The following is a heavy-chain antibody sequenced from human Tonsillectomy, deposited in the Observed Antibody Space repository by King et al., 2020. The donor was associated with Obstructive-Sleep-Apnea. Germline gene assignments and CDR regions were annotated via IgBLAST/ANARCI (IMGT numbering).Heavy chain of an antibody. V-gene: IGHV2-26*01. CDR1: GFSLSNAKMG. Sequence: TLKESGPVLVKPTETLTLTCTVSGFSLSNAKMGVSWIRQPPGKALEWLAHIFSNDEKSDSKSLKSRLTISKDTSKSQVVLTMTNMDPVDTATYYCARISEYCSSTSCAIDYWGQGTLVTVSS. CDR2: IFSNDEK. J-gene: IGHJ4*02. CDR3: ARISEYCSSTSCAIDY. D-gene: IGHD2-2*01.